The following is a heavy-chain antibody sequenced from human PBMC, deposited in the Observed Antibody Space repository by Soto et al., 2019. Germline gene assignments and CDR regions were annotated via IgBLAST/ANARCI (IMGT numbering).Heavy chain of an antibody. CDR3: ARDTGYTLGMAANYMDV. Sequence: QVQLVQSGAEVKKPGSSVKVSCKASGGTFSSYTISWVRQAPGQGLEWMGRIIPILSIANYAQKFQGRVTITADKSTSTAYMELSSLRSEDTAVYDCARDTGYTLGMAANYMDVWGKGTTVTVSS. CDR2: IIPILSIA. J-gene: IGHJ6*03. V-gene: IGHV1-69*08. CDR1: GGTFSSYT. D-gene: IGHD6-13*01.